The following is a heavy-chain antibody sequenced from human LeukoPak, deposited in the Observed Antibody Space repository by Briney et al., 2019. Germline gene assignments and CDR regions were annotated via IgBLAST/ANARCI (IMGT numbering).Heavy chain of an antibody. J-gene: IGHJ4*02. CDR3: AREGGNYDILTGYPPFDY. D-gene: IGHD3-9*01. CDR1: GFTFSSYG. V-gene: IGHV3-33*01. CDR2: IWYDGSNK. Sequence: GGSLRLSCAASGFTFSSYGMHWVRQAPGKGLEWVAVIWYDGSNKCYADSVKGRFTISRDNSKNTLYLQMNSLRAEDTAVYYCAREGGNYDILTGYPPFDYWGQGTPVTVSS.